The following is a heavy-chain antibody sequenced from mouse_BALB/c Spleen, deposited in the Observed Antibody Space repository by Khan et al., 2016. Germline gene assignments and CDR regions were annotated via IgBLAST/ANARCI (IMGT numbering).Heavy chain of an antibody. CDR3: ASYGSSYYYAMDY. CDR2: INPSTGYT. D-gene: IGHD1-1*01. V-gene: IGHV1-7*01. J-gene: IGHJ4*01. CDR1: GYTFTSYW. Sequence: QVQLQQPGAELAKPGASVKMSCKASGYTFTSYWMHWVKQRPGQGLEWIGYINPSTGYTEYNQKFKDKATLTADKSSSTAYMQLSSLTSEDSAVYYCASYGSSYYYAMDYWGQGTSVTVSS.